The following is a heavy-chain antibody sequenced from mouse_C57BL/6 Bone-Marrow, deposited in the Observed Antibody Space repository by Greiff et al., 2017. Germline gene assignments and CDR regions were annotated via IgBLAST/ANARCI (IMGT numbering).Heavy chain of an antibody. Sequence: VQLQQSGAELVRPGASVKLSCTASGFNIKDDYMHWVKQRPEQGLEWIGWIDPENGDTEYASKFQGKATITADTSSNTAYLQLSSLTSEDTAVYYWTNYGNYPWFAYWGQGTLVTVSA. CDR2: IDPENGDT. V-gene: IGHV14-4*01. CDR1: GFNIKDDY. D-gene: IGHD2-1*01. J-gene: IGHJ3*01. CDR3: TNYGNYPWFAY.